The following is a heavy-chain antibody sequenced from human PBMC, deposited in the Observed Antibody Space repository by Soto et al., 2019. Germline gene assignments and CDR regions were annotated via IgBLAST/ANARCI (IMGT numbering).Heavy chain of an antibody. CDR3: ARDRQSTPWYAADY. D-gene: IGHD6-13*01. CDR1: GFTFSSYS. CDR2: ISGSGGYI. J-gene: IGHJ4*02. Sequence: GGSLRLSCEGSGFTFSSYSMNWVRQAPGKGLEWVSSISGSGGYIYYADSVKGRFTISRDNAKNSLYLQMTSLRDKDTALYYCARDRQSTPWYAADYWGQGSLVTVSS. V-gene: IGHV3-21*01.